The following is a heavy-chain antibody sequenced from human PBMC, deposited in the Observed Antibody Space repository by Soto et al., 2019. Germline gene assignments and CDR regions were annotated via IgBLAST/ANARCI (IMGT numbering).Heavy chain of an antibody. CDR2: IYYSGST. Sequence: PSETLSLTCTVSGGSISSSSYYWGWIRQPPGKGLEWIGSIYYSGSTCYNPSLKSRVTISVDTSKNQFSLKLSSVTAADTAVYYCARPRRGSSSAGYDYWGQGTLVTVSS. V-gene: IGHV4-39*01. D-gene: IGHD6-6*01. J-gene: IGHJ4*02. CDR3: ARPRRGSSSAGYDY. CDR1: GGSISSSSYY.